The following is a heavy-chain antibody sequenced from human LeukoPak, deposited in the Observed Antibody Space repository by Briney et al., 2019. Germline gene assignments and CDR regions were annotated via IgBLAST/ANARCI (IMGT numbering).Heavy chain of an antibody. J-gene: IGHJ4*02. CDR3: ARHYYGSGSYPFDY. CDR1: GGSISSYY. V-gene: IGHV4-59*01. Sequence: SETLSLTCTVSGGSISSYYWSWIRQPPGKGLEWIGYIYYSGSTNYNPSLKSRVTIPVDTSKNQFSLKLSSVTAADTAVYYCARHYYGSGSYPFDYWGQGTLVTVSS. D-gene: IGHD3-10*01. CDR2: IYYSGST.